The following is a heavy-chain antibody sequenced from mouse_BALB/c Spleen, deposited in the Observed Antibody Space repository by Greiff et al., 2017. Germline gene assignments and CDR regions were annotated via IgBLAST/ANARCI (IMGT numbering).Heavy chain of an antibody. CDR3: ARQDRVFDY. CDR1: GFTFSSYG. CDR2: ISSGGSYT. D-gene: IGHD2-14*01. J-gene: IGHJ2*01. V-gene: IGHV5-6*01. Sequence: EVQGVESGGDLVKPGGSLKLSCAASGFTFSSYGMSWVRQTPDKRLEWVATISSGGSYTYYPDSVKGRFTISRDNAKNTLYLQMSSLKSEDTAMYYCARQDRVFDYWGQGTTLTVSS.